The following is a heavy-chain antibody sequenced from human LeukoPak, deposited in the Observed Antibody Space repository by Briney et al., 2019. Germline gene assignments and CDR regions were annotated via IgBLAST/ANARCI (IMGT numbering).Heavy chain of an antibody. Sequence: GRSLRLSCAASGFTFDDYAMHWVRQAPGKGLEWVSGISWNSGSIGYADSVKGRFTISRDNAKNSLYLQMNSLRAEDTALYYCAKVKGPIKLLSSFDYWGPGTLVAVSS. D-gene: IGHD2-2*01. CDR2: ISWNSGSI. V-gene: IGHV3-9*01. CDR1: GFTFDDYA. J-gene: IGHJ4*02. CDR3: AKVKGPIKLLSSFDY.